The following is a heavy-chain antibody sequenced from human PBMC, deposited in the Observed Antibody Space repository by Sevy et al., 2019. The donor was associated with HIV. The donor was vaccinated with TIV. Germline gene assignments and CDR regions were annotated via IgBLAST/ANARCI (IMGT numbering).Heavy chain of an antibody. CDR3: ARNPNYSDDSSGSVHDAFDI. J-gene: IGHJ3*02. D-gene: IGHD3-22*01. V-gene: IGHV3-30-3*01. Sequence: GGSLRLSCAASGFTFSRYAMHWVRQAPGKGLEWVTIISYDGTIKYYAESVKGRFTISRDNSKNTLYLQMNSLSIDDTAVYYCARNPNYSDDSSGSVHDAFDIWGQGTTVTVSS. CDR1: GFTFSRYA. CDR2: ISYDGTIK.